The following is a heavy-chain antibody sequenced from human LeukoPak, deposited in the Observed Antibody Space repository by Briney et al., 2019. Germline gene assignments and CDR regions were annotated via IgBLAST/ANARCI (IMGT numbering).Heavy chain of an antibody. J-gene: IGHJ5*02. D-gene: IGHD2-2*01. CDR3: ARDAYYAPKYNWFDP. CDR2: ISAYNGNT. CDR1: GYTFTSYG. V-gene: IGHV1-18*01. Sequence: ASVKVSCKASGYTFTSYGISWVRQAPGQGLEWMGWISAYNGNTNYAQKLQGRVTMTTDTSTSTAYMELRSLRSDDTAVYYCARDAYYAPKYNWFDPWGQGTLVTVSS.